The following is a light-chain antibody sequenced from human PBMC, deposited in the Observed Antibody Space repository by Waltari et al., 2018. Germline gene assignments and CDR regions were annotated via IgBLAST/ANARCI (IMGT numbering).Light chain of an antibody. J-gene: IGLJ3*02. CDR2: EVS. CDR1: SSDVGGYNS. V-gene: IGLV2-14*01. CDR3: SSYTSSSTWV. Sequence: QSALTQPASVSGSPGQSITIPCTGTSSDVGGYNSVSWYQQNPGKAPKVMIYEVSNRPSGVSNRFSGSKSGNTASLTISGLQAEDEADYYCSSYTSSSTWVFGGGTKLTVL.